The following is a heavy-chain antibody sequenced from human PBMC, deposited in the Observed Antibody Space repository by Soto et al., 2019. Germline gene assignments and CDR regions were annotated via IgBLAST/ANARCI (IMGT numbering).Heavy chain of an antibody. CDR1: GIKFTAYS. CDR2: ISGSGGST. Sequence: PGGSLRLSCAASGIKFTAYSVSWVDHAPGKGLEWVSSISGSGGSTYYADSVKGRLTISRDNSKNTLYLQMNSLRAEDTAVYYCATIIIPAATNFYWGQGTLVTVSS. V-gene: IGHV3-23*01. CDR3: ATIIIPAATNFY. D-gene: IGHD2-2*01. J-gene: IGHJ4*02.